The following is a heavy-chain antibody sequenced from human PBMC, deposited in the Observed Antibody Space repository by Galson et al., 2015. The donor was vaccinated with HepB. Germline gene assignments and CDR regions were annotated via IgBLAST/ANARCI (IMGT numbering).Heavy chain of an antibody. CDR1: GFTFITYW. Sequence: SLRLSCAASGFTFITYWMGWVRQAPGKGLEWVANIKQDGSEKYYVDSVKGRFTISKDNAKKSLYLQMNSLRAEDTAVYYCARLFCAGGNCDSVFDYWGQGTLVTVSS. CDR3: ARLFCAGGNCDSVFDY. CDR2: IKQDGSEK. J-gene: IGHJ4*02. D-gene: IGHD2-15*01. V-gene: IGHV3-7*03.